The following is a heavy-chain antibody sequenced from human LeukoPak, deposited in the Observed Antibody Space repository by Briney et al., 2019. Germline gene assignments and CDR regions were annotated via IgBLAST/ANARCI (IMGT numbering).Heavy chain of an antibody. J-gene: IGHJ4*02. CDR2: ISGSGGTT. CDR3: AKRTLTPSESHSPLDY. V-gene: IGHV3-23*01. Sequence: GGSLRLSCTASGFTFSSYAMSWVRQAPGKGPEWVSTISGSGGTTYYADSVKGRFTISRDDSRNTEYLQMNSLRAEDTAVYYCAKRTLTPSESHSPLDYWGQGTLVTVSS. CDR1: GFTFSSYA. D-gene: IGHD1-26*01.